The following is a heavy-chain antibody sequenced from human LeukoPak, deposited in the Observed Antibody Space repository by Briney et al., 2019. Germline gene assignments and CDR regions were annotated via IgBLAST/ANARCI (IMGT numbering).Heavy chain of an antibody. CDR3: AGVGYCSSTNCPIDY. V-gene: IGHV4-59*04. CDR1: GGSISSYY. Sequence: SETLSLTCTVSGGSISSYYWSWIRQPPGKGLEWIGYIYHSGSTYYNPSLKSRVTISVDRSKNQFSLKLSSVTAADTAVYYCAGVGYCSSTNCPIDYWGQGTLVTVSS. CDR2: IYHSGST. D-gene: IGHD2-2*01. J-gene: IGHJ4*02.